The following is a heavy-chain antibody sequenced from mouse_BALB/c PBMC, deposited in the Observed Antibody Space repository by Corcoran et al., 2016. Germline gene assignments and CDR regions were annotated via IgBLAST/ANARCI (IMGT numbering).Heavy chain of an antibody. D-gene: IGHD2-4*01. V-gene: IGHV14-3*02. CDR1: GFNIKDTY. CDR3: ASITTDAMDY. CDR2: IDPANGNT. J-gene: IGHJ4*01. Sequence: EVQLQQSGAELVKPGASVKLSCTASGFNIKDTYMHWVKQRPEQGLEWIGRIDPANGNTKYDPKFQGKATITADTSSNTAYLQLSSLTSEDSAVYYCASITTDAMDYWGQGTSVTVSS.